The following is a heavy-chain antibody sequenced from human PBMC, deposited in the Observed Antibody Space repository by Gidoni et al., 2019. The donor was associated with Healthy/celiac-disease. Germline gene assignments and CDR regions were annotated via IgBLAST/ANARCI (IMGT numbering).Heavy chain of an antibody. Sequence: QVQLVESGGGVVQPGRSLRLSCAASRFTFSSYGMHWVRQAPGKGLEWVAVIWYDGSNKYYADSVKGRFTISRDNSKNTLYLQMNSLRAEDTAVYYCARSLGRTGAYYYDSSGYSPEFDYWGQGTLVTVSS. CDR2: IWYDGSNK. J-gene: IGHJ4*02. CDR3: ARSLGRTGAYYYDSSGYSPEFDY. CDR1: RFTFSSYG. V-gene: IGHV3-33*01. D-gene: IGHD3-22*01.